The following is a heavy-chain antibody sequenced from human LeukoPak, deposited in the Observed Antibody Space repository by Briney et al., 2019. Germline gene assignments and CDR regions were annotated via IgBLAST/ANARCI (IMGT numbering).Heavy chain of an antibody. CDR1: RFTFDDYA. V-gene: IGHV3-43*02. D-gene: IGHD5-18*01. J-gene: IGHJ4*02. CDR3: AKGSVDTAMATDY. Sequence: PGGSLRLSCAASRFTFDDYAMRSVRQAPGKGLEWVSLISRDGYSTYYADSVKGRFTISRDNSKNSLYLQMNSLRTEDTALYYCAKGSVDTAMATDYWGQGTLVTVSS. CDR2: ISRDGYST.